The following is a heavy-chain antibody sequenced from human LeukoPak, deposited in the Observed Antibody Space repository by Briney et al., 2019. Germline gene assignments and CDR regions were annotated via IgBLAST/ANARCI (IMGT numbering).Heavy chain of an antibody. CDR2: INAGNGNA. CDR1: GYTFTSYA. Sequence: GASVKVSFKASGYTFTSYALHWVRPAPGQRGEWMGWINAGNGNAKYSQNFQGRVTITRDTSASTAYMELSSLRSEETAVYYCARGGRRYFDYFDYWGQGTLVTVSS. D-gene: IGHD3-9*01. V-gene: IGHV1-3*01. J-gene: IGHJ4*02. CDR3: ARGGRRYFDYFDY.